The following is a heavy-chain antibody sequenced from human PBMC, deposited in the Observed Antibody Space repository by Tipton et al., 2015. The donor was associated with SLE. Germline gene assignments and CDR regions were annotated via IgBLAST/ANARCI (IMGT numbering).Heavy chain of an antibody. D-gene: IGHD2-2*02. CDR1: GGVLSGYQ. Sequence: TLSLTCAVSGGVLSGYQWTWIRQSPGKGLEWIGDINDSGGTYYNPSLNNRLTISIDTSKKHFSLRLTSVTTADTAVYFCARVYTNAFDYWGQGALVTISS. V-gene: IGHV4-34*01. CDR2: INDSGGT. J-gene: IGHJ4*02. CDR3: ARVYTNAFDY.